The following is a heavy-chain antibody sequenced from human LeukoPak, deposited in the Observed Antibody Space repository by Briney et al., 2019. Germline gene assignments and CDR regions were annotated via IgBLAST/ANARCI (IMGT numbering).Heavy chain of an antibody. J-gene: IGHJ4*02. CDR3: ARVVVVPAAIYYFDY. CDR1: GGTFSSYA. V-gene: IGHV1-69*01. CDR2: IIPIFGTA. Sequence: SVKVSCKASGGTFSSYAISWVRQAPGQGLEGMGGIIPIFGTANYAQKFQGRVTITADESTSTAYMELSSLRSEDTAVYYCARVVVVPAAIYYFDYWGQGTLVTVSS. D-gene: IGHD2-2*01.